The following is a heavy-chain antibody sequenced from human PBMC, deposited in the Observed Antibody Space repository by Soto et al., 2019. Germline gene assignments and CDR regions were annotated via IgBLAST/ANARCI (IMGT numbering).Heavy chain of an antibody. CDR2: IYDSGSP. Sequence: QMQLQESGPGLVSPSQTLSLTCPVSGGSFSSDGDYYRWSWIRQHPGKGLEWIGYIYDSGSPYYHPSLESRVTVSVDTSKNQFSLKLSSLTAADTAVDDCARVRENYVDSWGQGILVTVSS. J-gene: IGHJ4*02. CDR1: GGSFSSDGDYYR. V-gene: IGHV4-31*03. CDR3: ARVRENYVDS.